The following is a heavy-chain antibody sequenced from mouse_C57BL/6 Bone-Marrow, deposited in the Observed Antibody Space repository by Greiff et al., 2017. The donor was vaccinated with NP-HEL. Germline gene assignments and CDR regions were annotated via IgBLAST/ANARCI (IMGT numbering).Heavy chain of an antibody. CDR3: ARSDGYYDAMDY. V-gene: IGHV1-54*01. CDR2: INPGSGGT. D-gene: IGHD2-3*01. J-gene: IGHJ4*01. Sequence: VKVVESGAELVRPGTSVTVSCKASGYAFTNYLIEWVKQRPGQGLEWIGVINPGSGGTNYNEKFKGKATLTADKSSSTAYMQLSSLTSEDSAVYFCARSDGYYDAMDYWGQGTSVTVSS. CDR1: GYAFTNYL.